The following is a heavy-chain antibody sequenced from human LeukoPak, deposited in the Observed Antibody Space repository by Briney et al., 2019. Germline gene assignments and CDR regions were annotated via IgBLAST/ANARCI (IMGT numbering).Heavy chain of an antibody. CDR1: SGSISSYY. V-gene: IGHV4-59*08. Sequence: PSETLSLTCTVSSGSISSYYWSWIRQPPGKGLECIGYIYYSGTTNYNPSLKSRVTISVDTSKNQFSLKLSSVTAADTAVYYCARADAMFVVPAAMFVRAFDIWGQGTMVTVSS. J-gene: IGHJ3*02. CDR3: ARADAMFVVPAAMFVRAFDI. CDR2: IYYSGTT. D-gene: IGHD2-2*01.